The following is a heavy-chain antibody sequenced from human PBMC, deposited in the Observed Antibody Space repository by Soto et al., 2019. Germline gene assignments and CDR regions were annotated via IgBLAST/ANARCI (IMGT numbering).Heavy chain of an antibody. Sequence: PGGSLRLSCAASGFTFSSYGMHWVRQAPGKGLEWVAVISYDGSNKYYADSVKGRFTISRDNSKNTLYLQMNSLRAEDTAVYYCAKDSNSMVRGVITWLDYWGQGTLVTVSS. CDR2: ISYDGSNK. D-gene: IGHD3-10*01. CDR3: AKDSNSMVRGVITWLDY. V-gene: IGHV3-30*18. CDR1: GFTFSSYG. J-gene: IGHJ4*02.